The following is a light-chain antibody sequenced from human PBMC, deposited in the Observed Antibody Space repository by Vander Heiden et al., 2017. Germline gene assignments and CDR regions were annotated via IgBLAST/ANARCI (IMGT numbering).Light chain of an antibody. CDR3: MQALQTPRT. Sequence: IVMTQSPLSLPVPLGEPASISCRASQSLLHSNGYNYLDWYLQKPGQSPQLLIYLGSNRASGVPDRFSGSGSGTDFTLKISRVEAEDVGVYYCMQALQTPRTFGQGTKVEIK. V-gene: IGKV2-28*01. CDR1: QSLLHSNGYNY. J-gene: IGKJ1*01. CDR2: LGS.